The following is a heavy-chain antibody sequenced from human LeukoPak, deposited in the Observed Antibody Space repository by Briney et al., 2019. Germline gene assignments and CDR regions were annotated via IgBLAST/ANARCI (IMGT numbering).Heavy chain of an antibody. CDR2: ISSNGGST. CDR3: VKNGVYTSGCYGGYFDY. Sequence: GGSLRLSCSASGFTFSNYAMYWVRQAPGKGLEYISAISSNGGSTYYADSVKGRFTISRDNSKNTLYLQMSSLRSEDTAVYYCVKNGVYTSGCYGGYFDYWGQGTLVTVSS. CDR1: GFTFSNYA. J-gene: IGHJ4*02. D-gene: IGHD6-19*01. V-gene: IGHV3-64D*08.